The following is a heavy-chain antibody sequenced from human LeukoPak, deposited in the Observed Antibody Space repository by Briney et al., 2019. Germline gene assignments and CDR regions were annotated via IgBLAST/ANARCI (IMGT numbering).Heavy chain of an antibody. J-gene: IGHJ4*02. V-gene: IGHV4-39*07. Sequence: GSLRLSCAASGFTFSSYAMSWVRQAPGKGLEWIGSIYYSGSTYYNPSLKSRVTISVDTSKNQFSLKLSSVTAADTAVYYCARDPTLTGTTPFDYWGQGTLVTVSS. CDR2: IYYSGST. CDR3: ARDPTLTGTTPFDY. D-gene: IGHD1-7*01. CDR1: GFTFSSYA.